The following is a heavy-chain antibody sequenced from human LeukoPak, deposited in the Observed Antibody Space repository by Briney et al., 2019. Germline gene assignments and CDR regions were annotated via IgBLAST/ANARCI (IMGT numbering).Heavy chain of an antibody. CDR3: ARFRFSGSESYCNH. Sequence: GESLKISCKGSGYTFTDYWIGWVRQMPGKGLEWMGIIYPGDSQTRYSPSFQGQVTISADKSTSTAYLQWTSLKASDTAMYYCARFRFSGSESYCNHWGQGTRVTVSS. J-gene: IGHJ5*02. CDR1: GYTFTDYW. V-gene: IGHV5-51*01. CDR2: IYPGDSQT. D-gene: IGHD3-10*01.